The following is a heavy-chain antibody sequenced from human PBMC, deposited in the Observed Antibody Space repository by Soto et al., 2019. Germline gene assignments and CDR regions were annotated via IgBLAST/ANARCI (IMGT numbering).Heavy chain of an antibody. CDR3: AKDLLIAAAGELDY. CDR2: ISYDGSNK. J-gene: IGHJ4*02. Sequence: GGSLRLSCAASGFTFISYGLHWVRQTPGKGLEWVAVISYDGSNKYYADSVKGRFTISRDNSKNTLYLQMNSLRAEDTAVYYCAKDLLIAAAGELDYWGQGTLVTVSS. D-gene: IGHD6-13*01. V-gene: IGHV3-30*18. CDR1: GFTFISYG.